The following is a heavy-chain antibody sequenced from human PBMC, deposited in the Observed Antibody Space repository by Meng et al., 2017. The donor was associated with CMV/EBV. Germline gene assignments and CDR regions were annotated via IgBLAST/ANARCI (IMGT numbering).Heavy chain of an antibody. J-gene: IGHJ3*02. V-gene: IGHV1-69*16. CDR3: ARGGFRNYYDSSGYTKDAFDI. CDR2: IIPILDTI. Sequence: SVKVSCKASGGTFSSYTISWVRQAPGQGLEWMGRIIPILDTINYAQKFQGRVTITTDESTSTAYMELSSLRSEDTAVYYCARGGFRNYYDSSGYTKDAFDIWGQGTMVTVSS. D-gene: IGHD3-22*01. CDR1: GGTFSSYT.